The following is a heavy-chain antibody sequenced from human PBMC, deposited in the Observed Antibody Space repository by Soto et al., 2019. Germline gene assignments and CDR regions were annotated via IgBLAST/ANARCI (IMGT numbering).Heavy chain of an antibody. Sequence: GGSLRLSCTASGFMFSAYAMLWVRQAPGKGLEWVAAMSYDGTNTYYADSVKGRFTISRDNAKNSLYLQMNSLRDEDTAVYYCARDERYSSSSWFYYGMDVWGQGTTVTVSS. J-gene: IGHJ6*02. V-gene: IGHV3-30-3*01. D-gene: IGHD6-6*01. CDR2: MSYDGTNT. CDR1: GFMFSAYA. CDR3: ARDERYSSSSWFYYGMDV.